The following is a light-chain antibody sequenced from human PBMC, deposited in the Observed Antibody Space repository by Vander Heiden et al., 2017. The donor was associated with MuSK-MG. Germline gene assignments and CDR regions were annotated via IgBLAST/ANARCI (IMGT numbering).Light chain of an antibody. V-gene: IGKV3-20*01. Sequence: EIVLTQSPGTLSLSPGERATLSCRASQSVSSSYLAWYQQKPGQAPRLLIYDASSRATGIPDRFSASGSGTDFTLTISRLEPEDFAVYYCQQDGSSPYTFGQGTKLEIK. CDR3: QQDGSSPYT. J-gene: IGKJ2*01. CDR2: DAS. CDR1: QSVSSSY.